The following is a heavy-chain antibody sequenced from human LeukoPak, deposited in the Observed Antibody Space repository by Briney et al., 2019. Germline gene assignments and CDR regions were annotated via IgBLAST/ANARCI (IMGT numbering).Heavy chain of an antibody. CDR3: ANDIVVVPAAKTRDAFDI. CDR2: INWNGGST. J-gene: IGHJ3*02. D-gene: IGHD2-2*01. Sequence: SGGSLRLSCAASGFTFDDHGMSRVRQAPGKGLEWVPGINWNGGSTGYADSVKGRFTISRDNAKNSLYLQMNSLRAEDTAVYYCANDIVVVPAAKTRDAFDIRGQGTMVTVSS. V-gene: IGHV3-20*04. CDR1: GFTFDDHG.